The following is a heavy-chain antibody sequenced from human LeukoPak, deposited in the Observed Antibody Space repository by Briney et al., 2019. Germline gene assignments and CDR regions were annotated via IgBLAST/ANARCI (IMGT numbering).Heavy chain of an antibody. V-gene: IGHV1-69*06. D-gene: IGHD3-10*01. CDR1: GGTFSSYA. CDR3: ARAGYMVRGVKDWFDP. Sequence: SVKVSCKASGGTFSSYAISWVRQAPGQGLEWMGGIIPIFGTANYAQKFQGRVTITADKSTSTAYMELSSLRSEDTAVYYCARAGYMVRGVKDWFDPWGQGTLVTVSS. J-gene: IGHJ5*02. CDR2: IIPIFGTA.